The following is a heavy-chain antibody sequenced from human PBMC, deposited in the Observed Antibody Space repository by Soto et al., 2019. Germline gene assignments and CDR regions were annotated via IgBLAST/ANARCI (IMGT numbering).Heavy chain of an antibody. V-gene: IGHV3-72*01. D-gene: IGHD3-3*01. CDR2: IRNKANRYTT. CDR3: AVLRFLEWLPRDYYGMDV. CDR1: GFTFSDHY. J-gene: IGHJ6*02. Sequence: PGGSLRLSCAASGFTFSDHYMDWVRQAPGKGLEWVGRIRNKANRYTTEYAASVKGRFTISRDKSENTVVLQMNSVRAEDTAVYYCAVLRFLEWLPRDYYGMDVWGQGTTVTVSS.